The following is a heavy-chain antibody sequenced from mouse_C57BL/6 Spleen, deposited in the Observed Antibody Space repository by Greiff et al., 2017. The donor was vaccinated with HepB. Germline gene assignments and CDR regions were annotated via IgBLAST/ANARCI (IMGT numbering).Heavy chain of an antibody. CDR3: ARSTVVAPFDY. J-gene: IGHJ2*01. CDR1: GFTFSDYG. V-gene: IGHV5-17*01. Sequence: EVKVVESGGGLVKPGGSLKLSCAASGFTFSDYGMHWVRQAPEKGLEWVAYISSGSRTIYYADTVKGRFTISRDNAKNTLFLQMTSLRSEDTAMYYCARSTVVAPFDYWGQGTTLTVSS. D-gene: IGHD1-1*01. CDR2: ISSGSRTI.